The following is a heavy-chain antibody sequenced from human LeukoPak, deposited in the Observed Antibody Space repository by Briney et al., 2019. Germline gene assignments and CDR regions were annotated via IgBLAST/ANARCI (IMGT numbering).Heavy chain of an antibody. Sequence: SVKVSCKASGGTFSSYAISWVRQAPGQGLEWLGRIIPIFGTANYAQKFQGRVTITTDESTSTAYMELSSLRSEDTAVYYCARVGCSGGSCYPRFDPWGQGTLVTVSS. J-gene: IGHJ5*02. CDR1: GGTFSSYA. CDR2: IIPIFGTA. V-gene: IGHV1-69*05. D-gene: IGHD2-15*01. CDR3: ARVGCSGGSCYPRFDP.